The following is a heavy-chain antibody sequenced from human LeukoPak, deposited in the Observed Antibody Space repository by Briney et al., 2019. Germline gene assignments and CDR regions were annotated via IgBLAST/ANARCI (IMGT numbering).Heavy chain of an antibody. CDR1: GFPFSNHR. CDR3: ARTIVGVTTRYTDAFDI. CDR2: ISSSGSSI. Sequence: GGSLRLSCAASGFPFSNHRMNWVRQPPGKGLEWVAYISSSGSSIFYADSVKGRFTISSDNAKESLYLQMNTLRAEDTAVYYCARTIVGVTTRYTDAFDIWGQGTTVTVSS. D-gene: IGHD1-26*01. V-gene: IGHV3-48*01. J-gene: IGHJ3*02.